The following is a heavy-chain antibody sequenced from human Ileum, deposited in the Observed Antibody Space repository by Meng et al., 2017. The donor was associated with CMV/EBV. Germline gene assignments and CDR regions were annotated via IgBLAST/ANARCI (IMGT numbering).Heavy chain of an antibody. CDR2: IYYNGIT. D-gene: IGHD5-12*01. V-gene: IGHV4-30-4*01. CDR1: GASITNDDYY. CDR3: AKYSGPSRWFDP. Sequence: QVQLQESGPGLVKPSQTLSVTCTVSGASITNDDYYWSWIRQPPGKGLEWIGYIYYNGITYYNPSLKSRIAILVDTSKSQFSLIVSSVTAADTAVYYCAKYSGPSRWFDPWGQGTLVTVFS. J-gene: IGHJ5*02.